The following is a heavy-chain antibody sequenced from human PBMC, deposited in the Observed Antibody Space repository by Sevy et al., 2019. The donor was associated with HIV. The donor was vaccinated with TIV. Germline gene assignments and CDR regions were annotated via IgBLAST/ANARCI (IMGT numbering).Heavy chain of an antibody. J-gene: IGHJ3*01. Sequence: GGSLRLSCTGSGFTFGGYALSWFRQAPGKGLEWVGFIRSKDYGGTIEYAASVKGRFIISRDDSKTIAYLQMDSLNIEETAVYYCTTDLGVFYGSGSSGAFDFWGQGTMVTVSS. CDR2: IRSKDYGGTI. D-gene: IGHD3-10*01. CDR1: GFTFGGYA. CDR3: TTDLGVFYGSGSSGAFDF. V-gene: IGHV3-49*03.